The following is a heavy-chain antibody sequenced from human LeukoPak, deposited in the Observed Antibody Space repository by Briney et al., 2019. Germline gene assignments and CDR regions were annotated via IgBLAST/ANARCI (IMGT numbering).Heavy chain of an antibody. CDR1: GYSFTSYW. V-gene: IGHV5-51*01. D-gene: IGHD5-18*01. CDR3: ATGLRGYSYGCFDY. CDR2: IYPGDSDT. J-gene: IGHJ4*02. Sequence: GESLKISCKGSGYSFTSYWIGWVRQMPGKGLEWMGIIYPGDSDTRYSPSFQGQVTISADQSTTTAYLQWSSLKASATAMYYCATGLRGYSYGCFDYWGQGTLVTVSS.